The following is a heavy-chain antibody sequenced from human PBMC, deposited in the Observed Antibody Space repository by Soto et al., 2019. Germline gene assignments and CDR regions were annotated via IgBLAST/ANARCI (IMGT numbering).Heavy chain of an antibody. D-gene: IGHD3-10*01. Sequence: PGGSLRLSCAASGFTFSSYAMHWVRQAPGKGLEYVSAISSNGGSTYYANSVKGRFTISRDNSKNTLYLQMGSLRAEDMAVYYCARSGGSGSYYNYYFDYWGQGTLVTVSS. CDR3: ARSGGSGSYYNYYFDY. J-gene: IGHJ4*02. V-gene: IGHV3-64*01. CDR2: ISSNGGST. CDR1: GFTFSSYA.